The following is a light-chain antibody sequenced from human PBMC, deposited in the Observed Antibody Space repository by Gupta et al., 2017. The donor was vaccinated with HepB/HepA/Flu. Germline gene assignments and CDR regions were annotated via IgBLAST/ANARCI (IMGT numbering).Light chain of an antibody. J-gene: IGLJ2*01. V-gene: IGLV1-51*01. CDR2: GNY. CDR1: NSNMGKNY. CDR3: AKGDSSLSVI. Sequence: SVLTQPPSVSAAPGQSVTISCFGSNSNMGKNYVSWYQQLQGTAPKLLIDGNYKRPSGIPDRGSGSKSGTSGTMAITGLQTGDESFYDCAKGDSSLSVILGGGTKLTVL.